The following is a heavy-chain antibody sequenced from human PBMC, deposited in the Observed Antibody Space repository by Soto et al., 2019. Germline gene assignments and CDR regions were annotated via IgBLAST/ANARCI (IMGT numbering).Heavy chain of an antibody. J-gene: IGHJ4*02. CDR1: DGSISSNNW. CDR2: IYHSGGT. V-gene: IGHV4-4*02. CDR3: ARREIQGPIDY. D-gene: IGHD1-26*01. Sequence: SETLSLTCAVSDGSISSNNWWSWVRQPPGKGLEWIGEIYHSGGTNYNPSLKSRVTISVDKSKSQFSLNVSSVTAADTAVYYCARREIQGPIDYWGQGTLVTVSS.